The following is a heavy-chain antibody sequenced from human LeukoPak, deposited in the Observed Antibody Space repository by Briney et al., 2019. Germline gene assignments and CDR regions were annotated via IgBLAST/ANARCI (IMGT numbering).Heavy chain of an antibody. Sequence: GGSLRLSCAASGFTFSSYGMHWVRQAPGKGLEWVAFIRYDGSNKYYADSVKGRFTISRDNSKNTLYLQLNSLRAEGTAVYYCAPGYCTSTSCSHYFEHWGQGTLVTVSS. CDR3: APGYCTSTSCSHYFEH. J-gene: IGHJ4*02. CDR2: IRYDGSNK. D-gene: IGHD2-2*01. CDR1: GFTFSSYG. V-gene: IGHV3-30*02.